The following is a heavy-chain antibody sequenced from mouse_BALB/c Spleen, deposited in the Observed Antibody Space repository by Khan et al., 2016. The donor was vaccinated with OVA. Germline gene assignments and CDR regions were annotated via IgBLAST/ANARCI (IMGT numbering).Heavy chain of an antibody. CDR3: TRSYRSDFDY. D-gene: IGHD6-1*01. CDR2: INPHIGET. V-gene: IGHV1-20*02. Sequence: EVQLVESGPELVRPGASVKISCTASGYSFTGYFMNWVMQSHGKSLEWIGRINPHIGETFYNQRFKDKATLTVDESSSTAHMELRSLASEDSAVYYRTRSYRSDFDYWGQGTTLTVSS. J-gene: IGHJ2*01. CDR1: GYSFTGYF.